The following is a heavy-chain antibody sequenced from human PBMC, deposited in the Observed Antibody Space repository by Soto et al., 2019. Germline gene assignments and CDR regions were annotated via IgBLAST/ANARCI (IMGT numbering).Heavy chain of an antibody. CDR3: ARDLVGIAVAGTGGPAFDI. D-gene: IGHD6-19*01. Sequence: ASVKVSCKASGYTFTGYYMHWVRQAPGQGLEWMGWINPNSGGTNYAQKFQGRVTMTRDTSISTAYMELSRLRSDDTAVHYCARDLVGIAVAGTGGPAFDIWGQGTMVTVSS. J-gene: IGHJ3*02. CDR2: INPNSGGT. CDR1: GYTFTGYY. V-gene: IGHV1-2*02.